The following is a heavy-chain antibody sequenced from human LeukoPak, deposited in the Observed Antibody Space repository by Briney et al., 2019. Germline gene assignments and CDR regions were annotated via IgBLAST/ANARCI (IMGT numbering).Heavy chain of an antibody. J-gene: IGHJ5*02. CDR1: GFTFSSYS. CDR3: ARELMGFEELLGSNWFDP. CDR2: ISSSSSYI. Sequence: PGGSLRLSCAASGFTFSSYSMNWVRQAPGKGLEWVSSISSSSSYIYYADSVKGRFTISRDNAKNSLYLQMNSLRAEDTAVYYCARELMGFEELLGSNWFDPWGQGTLVTVSS. V-gene: IGHV3-21*01. D-gene: IGHD3-10*01.